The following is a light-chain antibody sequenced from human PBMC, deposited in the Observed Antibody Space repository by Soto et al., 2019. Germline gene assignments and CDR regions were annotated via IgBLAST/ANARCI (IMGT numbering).Light chain of an antibody. CDR1: SSDGGGYNY. CDR2: DVS. CDR3: CSYSGSYTWV. Sequence: QSALTQPRSVSGSPGQSVTISCTGTSSDGGGYNYVSWYQQHPGKAPKLMIYDVSKRPSGVPDRFSGSKSGNTASLTISGLLAEDEADYYCCSYSGSYTWVFGGGTKLTVL. J-gene: IGLJ3*02. V-gene: IGLV2-11*01.